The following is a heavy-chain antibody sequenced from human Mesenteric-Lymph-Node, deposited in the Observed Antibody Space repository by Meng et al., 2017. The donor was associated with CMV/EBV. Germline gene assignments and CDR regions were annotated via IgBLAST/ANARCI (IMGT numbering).Heavy chain of an antibody. CDR2: INPSGGRT. CDR3: ARARQDFGVVSYYYYGMDV. V-gene: IGHV1-46*01. CDR1: GYTFTSYY. J-gene: IGHJ6*02. D-gene: IGHD3-3*01. Sequence: ASVKVSCKASGYTFTSYYMHWVRQAPGQGLEWMGIINPSGGRTNYAQKFQGRVTMTRDTSISTAYMELSRLRSDDTAVYYCARARQDFGVVSYYYYGMDVWGQGTTVTVSS.